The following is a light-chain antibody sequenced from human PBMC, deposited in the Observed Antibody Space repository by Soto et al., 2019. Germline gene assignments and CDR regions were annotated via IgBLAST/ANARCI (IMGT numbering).Light chain of an antibody. Sequence: DIPMTQSPSTLSASVGDRVTITCRASQSISSWLAWYQQKPGKAPKLLIYRASSLESGVPSRFSGSGSGTEFTLNISSLQPDDFATYYCQQYNSYSHTFGQGTKVEIK. V-gene: IGKV1-5*03. CDR2: RAS. J-gene: IGKJ1*01. CDR1: QSISSW. CDR3: QQYNSYSHT.